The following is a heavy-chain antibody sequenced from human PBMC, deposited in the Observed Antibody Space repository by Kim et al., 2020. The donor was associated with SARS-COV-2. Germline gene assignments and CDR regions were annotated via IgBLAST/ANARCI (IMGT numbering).Heavy chain of an antibody. Sequence: GGSLRLSCAGSSFSLTNVWMNWVRQAPGKGLEWVGRIKTKTDAETADYAAPVKGRVTISRDDSENTVSLQMTSLKTDDTAVYYCTTLLKFCRDSSCYYFSYGMDVWGQGTTVTVSS. D-gene: IGHD3-22*01. V-gene: IGHV3-15*01. CDR3: TTLLKFCRDSSCYYFSYGMDV. CDR1: SFSLTNVW. CDR2: IKTKTDAETA. J-gene: IGHJ6*02.